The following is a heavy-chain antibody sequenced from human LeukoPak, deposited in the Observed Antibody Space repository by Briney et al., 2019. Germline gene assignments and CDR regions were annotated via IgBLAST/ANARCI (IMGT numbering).Heavy chain of an antibody. D-gene: IGHD6-13*01. CDR1: GGSISSYY. CDR2: IYYSGST. J-gene: IGHJ4*02. V-gene: IGHV4-59*01. CDR3: ARDPSIAAAGPLFDY. Sequence: PSETLSLTCTVSGGSISSYYWSWIRQPPGKGLEWIGCIYYSGSTNYNPSLKSRVTISLDTSKNQFSLKLSSVTAADTAVYYCARDPSIAAAGPLFDYWGQGTLVTVSS.